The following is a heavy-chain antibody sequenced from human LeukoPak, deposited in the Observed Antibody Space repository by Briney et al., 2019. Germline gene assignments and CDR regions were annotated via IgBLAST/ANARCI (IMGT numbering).Heavy chain of an antibody. Sequence: GRSLRLSCAASGFTFGSYAMTWVRQAPGKGLEWVSSMSSGGSYIYYADSVRGRFTISRDNAKNSLYLLMNSLRVDATAVYYCARDRPTGASRLFVVQWGQGTLVTVSS. CDR1: GFTFGSYA. J-gene: IGHJ4*02. CDR2: MSSGGSYI. V-gene: IGHV3-21*06. D-gene: IGHD2-15*01. CDR3: ARDRPTGASRLFVVQ.